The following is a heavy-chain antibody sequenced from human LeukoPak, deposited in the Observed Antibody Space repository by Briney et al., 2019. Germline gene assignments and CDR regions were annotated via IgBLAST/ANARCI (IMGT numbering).Heavy chain of an antibody. CDR3: ARRLGATPFDY. CDR1: GGSISSSSYY. D-gene: IGHD1-26*01. Sequence: PSETLSLTCTVSGGSISSSSYYWGWIRQPPGKGLEWIGSIYYSGSTYYNPSLKSRVTISVDTSKNQFSLKLSSETAADTAVYYCARRLGATPFDYWGQGTLVTVSS. J-gene: IGHJ4*02. V-gene: IGHV4-39*01. CDR2: IYYSGST.